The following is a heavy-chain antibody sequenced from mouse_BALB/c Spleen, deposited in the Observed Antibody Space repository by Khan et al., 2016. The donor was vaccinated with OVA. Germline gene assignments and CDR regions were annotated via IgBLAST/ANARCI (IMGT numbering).Heavy chain of an antibody. V-gene: IGHV1-52*01. CDR3: ARNPFAY. J-gene: IGHJ3*01. CDR2: IDPYDSET. CDR1: GYTFTSYW. Sequence: QVQLKQSGPELVRPGASVKLSCEASGYTFTSYWMNWVKQSPEQGLEWIGRIDPYDSETHYNQNFKDKAILTVDKSSSTAYMQLSSLTSEDSAVYYCARNPFAYWGQGTLVTVSA.